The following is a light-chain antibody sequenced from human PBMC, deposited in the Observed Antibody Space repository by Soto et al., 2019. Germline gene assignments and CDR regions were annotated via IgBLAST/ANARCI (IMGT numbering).Light chain of an antibody. J-gene: IGLJ1*01. CDR1: SSNIGRNT. CDR2: SDS. Sequence: QSVLTQPPSASGTPGQRVTISCSGSSSNIGRNTVNWYQQFPGTAPKFLIYSDSQRPSGVPDRFSDSRSGTSASLAISGLQSEDEADYYCATWDDGLNGNVFGTGTKLTVL. CDR3: ATWDDGLNGNV. V-gene: IGLV1-44*01.